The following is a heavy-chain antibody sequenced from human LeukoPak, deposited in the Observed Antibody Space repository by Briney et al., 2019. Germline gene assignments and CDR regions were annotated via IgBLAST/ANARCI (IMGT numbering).Heavy chain of an antibody. CDR1: GGSISSGCYY. CDR2: IYYSGST. Sequence: SETLSLTCTVSGGSISSGCYYWSWIRQHPGKGLEWIGYIYYSGSTYYNPSLKSRVTISVDTSKNQFSLKLSSVTAADTAVYYCAREHYRYTDPGYYYYGMDVWGQGTTVTVSS. D-gene: IGHD3-16*02. CDR3: AREHYRYTDPGYYYYGMDV. V-gene: IGHV4-31*03. J-gene: IGHJ6*02.